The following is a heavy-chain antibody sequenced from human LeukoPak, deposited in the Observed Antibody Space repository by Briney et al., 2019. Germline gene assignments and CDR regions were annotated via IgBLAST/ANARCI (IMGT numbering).Heavy chain of an antibody. Sequence: GGSLRLSCAASGFTFSDYSMNWVRRALGRGLEWISYIGLASGFVSYADSVKGRFSISSDTARNSVYLQMSSLRAEDTAVYYCARDHNWAFDSWGQGTLVTVSS. CDR3: ARDHNWAFDS. J-gene: IGHJ4*02. CDR2: IGLASGFV. CDR1: GFTFSDYS. D-gene: IGHD1-20*01. V-gene: IGHV3-21*05.